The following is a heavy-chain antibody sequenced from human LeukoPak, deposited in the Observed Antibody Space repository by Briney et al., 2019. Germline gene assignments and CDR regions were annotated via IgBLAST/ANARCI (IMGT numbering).Heavy chain of an antibody. Sequence: SETLSLTCTVSGGSLSSYYWSWIRQPPGKGLEWIGYIYYSGSTNYNPSLKSRVTISVDTSKNQFSLKLSSVTAADTAVYYCARDFGGLRDYWGQGTLVTVSS. V-gene: IGHV4-59*01. CDR3: ARDFGGLRDY. CDR1: GGSLSSYY. D-gene: IGHD3-10*01. J-gene: IGHJ4*02. CDR2: IYYSGST.